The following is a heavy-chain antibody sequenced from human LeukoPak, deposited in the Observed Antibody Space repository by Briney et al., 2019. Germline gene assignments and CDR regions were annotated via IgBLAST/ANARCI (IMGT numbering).Heavy chain of an antibody. CDR3: ARIDSTAGGDY. CDR2: ICSSGST. CDR1: GGSFSAYY. D-gene: IGHD3-9*01. V-gene: IGHV4-34*01. J-gene: IGHJ4*02. Sequence: SETLSLTCVVSGGSFSAYYWSWVRQPPGKGLEWIGSICSSGSTYYNPALKSRVTIAVDTSKNQFSLKLSSVTAADTAVYYCARIDSTAGGDYWGQGTLVTVSS.